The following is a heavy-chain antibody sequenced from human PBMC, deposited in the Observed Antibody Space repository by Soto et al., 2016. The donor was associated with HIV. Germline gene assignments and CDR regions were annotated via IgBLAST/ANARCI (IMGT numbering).Heavy chain of an antibody. CDR2: IYSGGNT. Sequence: EVQLVESGGGLVQPGGSLRLSCAASGFTVSNNYMSWVRQAPGKGLEWVSVIYSGGNTYYADSVKGRFIISRDNSKNTLYLQMNSLRAGDTAVYYCVRDENYYEAYGMDVWGQGTTVTVSS. J-gene: IGHJ6*02. CDR3: VRDENYYEAYGMDV. CDR1: GFTVSNNY. V-gene: IGHV3-66*01. D-gene: IGHD3-22*01.